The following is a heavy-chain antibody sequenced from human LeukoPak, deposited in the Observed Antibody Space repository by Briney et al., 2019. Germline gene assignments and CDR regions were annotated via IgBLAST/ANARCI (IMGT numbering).Heavy chain of an antibody. CDR1: GFTFRSYW. V-gene: IGHV3-30*02. D-gene: IGHD3-10*01. J-gene: IGHJ4*02. CDR2: TTYDGSDR. CDR3: AKDRANAWSSDY. Sequence: GRSLRLSCAASGFTFRSYWMAWVRHPPGKGLAWVAFTTYDGSDRYYADCVKGRSTISRDNTKNTLYLQMNSLSAEDTAVYYCAKDRANAWSSDYWGQGTLVTVSS.